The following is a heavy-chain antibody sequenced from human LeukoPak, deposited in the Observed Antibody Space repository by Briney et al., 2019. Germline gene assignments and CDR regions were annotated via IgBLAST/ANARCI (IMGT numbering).Heavy chain of an antibody. CDR3: AKFWEIRPVEYGSALFDY. Sequence: PGGSLTLSCAVSGFTFSSYAMSWVRQAPGKGLEWVSAISGSGGSTYYADSVKGRFTISRDNSKNTLYMQMNSLRAEDTAVYYCAKFWEIRPVEYGSALFDYWGQGTLVTVSS. D-gene: IGHD3-10*01. V-gene: IGHV3-23*01. CDR1: GFTFSSYA. J-gene: IGHJ4*02. CDR2: ISGSGGST.